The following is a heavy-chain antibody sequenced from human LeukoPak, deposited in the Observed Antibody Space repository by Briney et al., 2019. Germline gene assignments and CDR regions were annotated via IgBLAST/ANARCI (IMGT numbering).Heavy chain of an antibody. V-gene: IGHV1-46*01. J-gene: IGHJ5*02. Sequence: ASVKVSCKASGYTFTNYYMHWVRQAPGQGLEWMGLINPSGDITTYAQKFQGRVTMTTDTSTSTAYMELRSLRSDDTAVYYCARGSLSGTSFPNWFDPWGQGTLVTVSS. CDR3: ARGSLSGTSFPNWFDP. CDR1: GYTFTNYY. D-gene: IGHD1-7*01. CDR2: INPSGDIT.